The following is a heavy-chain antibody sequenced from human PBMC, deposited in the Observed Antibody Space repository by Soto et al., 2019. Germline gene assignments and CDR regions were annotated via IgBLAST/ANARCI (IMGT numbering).Heavy chain of an antibody. CDR1: GGSISSGDYY. J-gene: IGHJ6*02. Sequence: SETLSLTCXVSGGSISSGDYYWSWIRQPPGKGLEWIGYIYYSGSTYYNPSLKSRVTISVDTSKNQFSLRLSSVTAADTAVYYCLGERTGMDVWGQGTTVTVSS. V-gene: IGHV4-30-4*01. CDR3: LGERTGMDV. CDR2: IYYSGST. D-gene: IGHD1-1*01.